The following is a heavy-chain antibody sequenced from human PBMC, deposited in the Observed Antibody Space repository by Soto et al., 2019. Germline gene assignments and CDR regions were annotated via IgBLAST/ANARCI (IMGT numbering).Heavy chain of an antibody. D-gene: IGHD1-26*01. CDR1: GYTFTSYA. J-gene: IGHJ6*02. CDR3: ARVGGMGFYGMDV. V-gene: IGHV1-3*01. CDR2: INARNGKT. Sequence: ASVKVSCKASGYTFTSYAMHWVRQAPGQRLEWMGWINARNGKTKYSEKFQDRVTITRDTSASTAYMDLSSLRSEDTAVYYCARVGGMGFYGMDVWGQGTTVTVSS.